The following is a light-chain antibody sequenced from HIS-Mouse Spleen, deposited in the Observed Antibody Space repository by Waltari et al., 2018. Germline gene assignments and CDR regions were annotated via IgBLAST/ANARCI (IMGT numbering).Light chain of an antibody. J-gene: IGLJ1*01. CDR2: DVS. Sequence: QSALTQPASVSGSPGQSITISCTGTSSDVGGYNYVSWYQQHPGKAPKLMIYDVSNRTSGVSNRFSGSKSGNTASLTISGRQAEDEADYYCSSYTSSSTYVFGTGTKVTVL. CDR3: SSYTSSSTYV. CDR1: SSDVGGYNY. V-gene: IGLV2-14*03.